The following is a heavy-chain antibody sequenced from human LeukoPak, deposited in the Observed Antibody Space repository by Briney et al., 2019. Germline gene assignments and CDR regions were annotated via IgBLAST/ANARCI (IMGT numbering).Heavy chain of an antibody. V-gene: IGHV3-23*01. CDR1: GFTFSSYA. Sequence: GGSLRLSCAASGFTFSSYAMSWVRQAPGKGLERVSAISGSGGSTYYADSVKGRFTISRDNSKNTLYLQMNSLRAEDTAVYYCAKAHRGLGNFDYWGQGALVTVSS. CDR2: ISGSGGST. D-gene: IGHD1-26*01. J-gene: IGHJ4*02. CDR3: AKAHRGLGNFDY.